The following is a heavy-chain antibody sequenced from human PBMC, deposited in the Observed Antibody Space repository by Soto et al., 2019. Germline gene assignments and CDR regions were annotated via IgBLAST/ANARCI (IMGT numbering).Heavy chain of an antibody. CDR1: GYTFTSYD. Sequence: GASVKVSCKASGYTFTSYDINWVRQATGQGLEWMGWMNPNSGNTGYAQKFQGRVTMTRNSSISTAYMELSSLRSEDTAVYYCARPTPYYDFWXGYYTGAGPYYYYGMDVWGQGTTVTVSS. D-gene: IGHD3-3*01. CDR2: MNPNSGNT. V-gene: IGHV1-8*01. CDR3: ARPTPYYDFWXGYYTGAGPYYYYGMDV. J-gene: IGHJ6*02.